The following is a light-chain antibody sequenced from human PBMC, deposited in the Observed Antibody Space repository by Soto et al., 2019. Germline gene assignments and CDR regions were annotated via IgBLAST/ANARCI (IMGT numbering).Light chain of an antibody. CDR3: QQYANWPII. Sequence: EIVMTQSPATLSVSPGERATLSYRASRSVSSNLAWYQQKPGQAPRLLIYGASTRATDIPARFSGSGSGTEFTLTISSLQSEDFADYYCQQYANWPIIFGQGTRLEIK. CDR1: RSVSSN. CDR2: GAS. V-gene: IGKV3-15*01. J-gene: IGKJ5*01.